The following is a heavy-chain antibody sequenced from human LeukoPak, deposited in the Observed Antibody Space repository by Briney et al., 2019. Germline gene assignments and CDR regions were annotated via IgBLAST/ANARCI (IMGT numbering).Heavy chain of an antibody. D-gene: IGHD3-16*01. CDR2: IYYSGST. CDR3: ARENTFRGNYGMDV. J-gene: IGHJ6*04. V-gene: IGHV4-59*01. Sequence: PSETLSLTCTVSGGSISSYYWSWIRQPPGKGLEWIGYIYYSGSTNYNPSLKSRVTISVDTSKNQFSLKLSSVTAADTAVYYCARENTFRGNYGMDVWGKGTTVTVSS. CDR1: GGSISSYY.